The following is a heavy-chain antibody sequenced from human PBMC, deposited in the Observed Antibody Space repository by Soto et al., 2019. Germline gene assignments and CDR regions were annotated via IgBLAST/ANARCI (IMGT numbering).Heavy chain of an antibody. V-gene: IGHV1-46*01. CDR2: INPSGGST. D-gene: IGHD2-8*01. CDR1: GYTFTSYY. Sequence: GASVKVSCKASGYTFTSYYMHWVRQAPGQGLEWMGIINPSGGSTSYAQKFQGRVTMTRDTSTSTVYMELSSLSSEDTAVYYCARDRNGFPFDYWGQGTLVTVSS. J-gene: IGHJ4*02. CDR3: ARDRNGFPFDY.